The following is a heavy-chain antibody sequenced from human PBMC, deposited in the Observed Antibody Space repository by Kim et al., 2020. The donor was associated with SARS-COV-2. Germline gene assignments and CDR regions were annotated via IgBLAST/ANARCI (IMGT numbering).Heavy chain of an antibody. V-gene: IGHV3-21*01. CDR1: GFTFSSYS. Sequence: GGSLRLSCAASGFTFSSYSMNWVRQAPGKGMEWVSSISSSSSYIYYADSVKGRFTISRDNAKNSLYLQMNSLRAEDTAVYYCARVSTPSPGATSAFDIWGQGTMVTVSS. CDR3: ARVSTPSPGATSAFDI. J-gene: IGHJ3*02. CDR2: ISSSSSYI. D-gene: IGHD1-26*01.